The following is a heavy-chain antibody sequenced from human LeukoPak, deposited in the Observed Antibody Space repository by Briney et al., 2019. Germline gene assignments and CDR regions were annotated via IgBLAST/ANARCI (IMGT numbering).Heavy chain of an antibody. V-gene: IGHV4-39*01. CDR2: IYYSGST. CDR1: GGSISSSSYY. J-gene: IGHJ4*02. CDR3: ARRRVVAGTGTPFDY. Sequence: KPSETLSLTCTVSGGSISSSSYYWGWIRQPPGKGLEWIGSIYYSGSTHYNPSLKSRVTISVDTSKNQFSLKLSSVTAADTAVYYCARRRVVAGTGTPFDYWGQGTLVTVSS. D-gene: IGHD6-19*01.